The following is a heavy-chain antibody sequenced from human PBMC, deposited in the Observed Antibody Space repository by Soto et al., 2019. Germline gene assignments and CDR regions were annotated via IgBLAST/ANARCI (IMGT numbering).Heavy chain of an antibody. CDR2: IIPIFGTA. J-gene: IGHJ5*02. Sequence: QVQLVQSGAEVKKPGSSVKVSCKASGGTFSSYALSWVRQAPGQGLEWMGGIIPIFGTANYAQKFQGRLTITVVESVKTAYMGLSSRRSEETALDCGDSVRAERGFAIQRLVRWDGFGPWGQGTLVTLAS. CDR3: DSVRAERGFAIQRLVRWDGFGP. D-gene: IGHD2-2*02. V-gene: IGHV1-69*01. CDR1: GGTFSSYA.